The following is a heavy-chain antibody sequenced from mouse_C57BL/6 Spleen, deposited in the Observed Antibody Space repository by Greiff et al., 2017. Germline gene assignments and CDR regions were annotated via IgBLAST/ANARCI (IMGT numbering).Heavy chain of an antibody. D-gene: IGHD2-12*01. Sequence: VKLQESGAELVRPGASVTLSCKASGYTFTDYEMHWVKQTPVHGLEWIGAIDPETGGTAYNQKFKGKAILTADKSSSTAYMELRSLTSEDSAVYYCTRHYRFAYWGQGTLVTVSA. CDR3: TRHYRFAY. CDR2: IDPETGGT. J-gene: IGHJ3*01. V-gene: IGHV1-15*01. CDR1: GYTFTDYE.